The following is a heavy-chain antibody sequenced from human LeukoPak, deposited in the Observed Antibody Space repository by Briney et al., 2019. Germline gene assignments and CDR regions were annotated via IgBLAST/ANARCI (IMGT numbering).Heavy chain of an antibody. CDR2: IKSNTDGGTT. V-gene: IGHV3-15*01. D-gene: IGHD5-18*01. CDR3: TVDWVGYSSVPIDY. Sequence: GGSLRLSCAGSGFTFNNAWMSWVRQAPGKGLEWVGRIKSNTDGGTTDFAAPVKGRFSISRDDSKNTLFLQMNSLKTDDTAVYYCTVDWVGYSSVPIDYWGQGALVTVSS. J-gene: IGHJ4*02. CDR1: GFTFNNAW.